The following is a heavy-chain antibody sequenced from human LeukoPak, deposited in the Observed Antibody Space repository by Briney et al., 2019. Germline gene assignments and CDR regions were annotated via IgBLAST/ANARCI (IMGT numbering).Heavy chain of an antibody. J-gene: IGHJ4*02. Sequence: GGSLRLSCAASGFMFSSYAMSWVRQAPGKGLEWVSGISGSGGSTYYADSVKGRFTNSRDNYKNTLDLQMNSLRAEDTAVYYCAKDGSGSIFGVAYFDYWGQGILVTVSS. V-gene: IGHV3-23*01. CDR1: GFMFSSYA. CDR3: AKDGSGSIFGVAYFDY. CDR2: ISGSGGST. D-gene: IGHD3-3*01.